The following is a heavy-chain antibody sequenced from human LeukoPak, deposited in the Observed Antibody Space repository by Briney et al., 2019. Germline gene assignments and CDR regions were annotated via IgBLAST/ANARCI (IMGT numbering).Heavy chain of an antibody. CDR2: INHSGST. V-gene: IGHV4-34*01. D-gene: IGHD3-10*01. Sequence: SETLSLTCAVYGGSFSGYYWSWIRQPPGKGLEWIGEINHSGSTNYNPSLKSRVTISVDTSKNQFSLKLSSVTAADTAVYYCARGVFGYYGSGLPAGDYYYYGMDVWGQGTTVTVSS. J-gene: IGHJ6*02. CDR3: ARGVFGYYGSGLPAGDYYYYGMDV. CDR1: GGSFSGYY.